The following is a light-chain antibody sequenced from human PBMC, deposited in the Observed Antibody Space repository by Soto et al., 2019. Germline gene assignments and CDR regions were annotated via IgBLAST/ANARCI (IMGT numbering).Light chain of an antibody. J-gene: IGLJ2*01. V-gene: IGLV2-14*01. CDR1: SSDVGGYNY. CDR2: DVS. Sequence: QSALTQPASVSGSPGQSFTISCTGTSSDVGGYNYVSWYQQHPGKDPKLMIYDVSNRPSGVSNRFSGSKSGNTASLTISGLQAEDEADYYCSSYTSSSTLVFGVGTKVTVL. CDR3: SSYTSSSTLV.